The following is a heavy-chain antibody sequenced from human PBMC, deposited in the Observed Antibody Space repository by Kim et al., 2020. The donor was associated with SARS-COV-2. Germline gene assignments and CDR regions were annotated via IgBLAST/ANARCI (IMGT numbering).Heavy chain of an antibody. J-gene: IGHJ4*02. D-gene: IGHD6-19*01. V-gene: IGHV4-39*01. CDR3: ASEGYSSGWSAYYFDY. Sequence: SLKSRVTISVDTSKNQFSLKLSSVTAADTAVYYCASEGYSSGWSAYYFDYWGQGTLVTVSS.